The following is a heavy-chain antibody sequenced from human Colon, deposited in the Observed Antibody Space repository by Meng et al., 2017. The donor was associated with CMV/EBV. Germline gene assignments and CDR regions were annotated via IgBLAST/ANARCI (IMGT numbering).Heavy chain of an antibody. D-gene: IGHD3-22*01. CDR3: AKGRLKYSSGFRDFFEY. J-gene: IGHJ4*02. CDR2: ISISGSFK. V-gene: IGHV3-21*04. CDR1: GFNFSSHG. Sequence: GGSLRLSCAASGFNFSSHGMNWVRRAPGKGLEWVSSISISGSFKNYAGAVRGRFTISRDNAKNSVYLQINSLTAEDTALYYCAKGRLKYSSGFRDFFEYWGQGTLVTVSS.